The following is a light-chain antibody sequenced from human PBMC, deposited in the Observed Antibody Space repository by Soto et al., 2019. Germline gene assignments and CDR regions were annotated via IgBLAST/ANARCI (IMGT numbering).Light chain of an antibody. Sequence: DIQMTQSPSTLRASVGDRVTITCRASQSISNWLAWYQQKPGKAPNLLIYKASSLQSGVPLRFSSSGSGTEFTLTISSLQPDDSATYYCQQYNIYPSTFGGGTRVEIK. CDR3: QQYNIYPST. J-gene: IGKJ4*01. CDR2: KAS. CDR1: QSISNW. V-gene: IGKV1-5*03.